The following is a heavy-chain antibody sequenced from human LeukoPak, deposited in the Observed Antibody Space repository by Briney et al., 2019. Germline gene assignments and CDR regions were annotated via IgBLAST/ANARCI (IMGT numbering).Heavy chain of an antibody. CDR2: VNPNTGGT. CDR1: GYTFSGYY. J-gene: IGHJ4*02. CDR3: VREAGPLD. Sequence: ASVKVSCKASGYTFSGYYINWVRHAPRQAPEWVGWVNPNTGGTRYAQKFQGRVTMTRDTSITTAFMELRGLTFDDTAVFYCVREAGPLDWGQGTLVTVSS. V-gene: IGHV1-2*02.